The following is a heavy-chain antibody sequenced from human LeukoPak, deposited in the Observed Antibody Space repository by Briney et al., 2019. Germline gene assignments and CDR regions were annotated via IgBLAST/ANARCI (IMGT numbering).Heavy chain of an antibody. CDR1: GGSISSYY. D-gene: IGHD1-26*01. J-gene: IGHJ6*03. CDR2: IYTSGST. CDR3: ARARWIVEANAVEYYYMDV. V-gene: IGHV4-4*07. Sequence: SETLSLTCTVSGGSISSYYWSWIRQPAGKGLEWIGRIYTSGSTNYNPSLKSRVTMSVDTSKNQFSLKLSSVTAADTAVYYCARARWIVEANAVEYYYMDVWGKGTTVTVSS.